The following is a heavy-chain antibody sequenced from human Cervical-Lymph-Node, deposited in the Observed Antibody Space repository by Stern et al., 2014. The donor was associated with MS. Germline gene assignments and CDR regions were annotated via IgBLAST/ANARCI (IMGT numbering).Heavy chain of an antibody. V-gene: IGHV1-69*01. Sequence: QVQLVESGAEVKKPGSSVKVSCKASGGTFNTNVISWVRQAPGQGLEWMGGIIPIFGTALYAQKFQGRVTITANESTRAVYMELSSLRSEDTAVYYFARAAYSTSSYNYWGQGTLVIVSS. CDR2: IIPIFGTA. J-gene: IGHJ4*02. CDR3: ARAAYSTSSYNY. D-gene: IGHD6-6*01. CDR1: GGTFNTNV.